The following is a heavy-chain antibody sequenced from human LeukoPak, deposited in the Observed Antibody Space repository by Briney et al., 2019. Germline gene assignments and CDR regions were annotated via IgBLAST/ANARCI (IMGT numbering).Heavy chain of an antibody. Sequence: SETLSLTCAVYGGSFSGYYWSWIRQPPGKGLEWIGEINHSGSTNYNPSLKSRVTISVDTSKNQFSLKLSSVTAADTAVYYCARGWRAGPDYWGQGTLVTVSS. V-gene: IGHV4-34*01. D-gene: IGHD6-19*01. CDR1: GGSFSGYY. CDR2: INHSGST. CDR3: ARGWRAGPDY. J-gene: IGHJ4*02.